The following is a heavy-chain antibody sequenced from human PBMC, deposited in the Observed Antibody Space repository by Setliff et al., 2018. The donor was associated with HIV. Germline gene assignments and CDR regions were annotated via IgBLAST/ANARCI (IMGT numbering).Heavy chain of an antibody. CDR3: ARYYYDRSGSSAPYYFMDV. V-gene: IGHV4-4*02. J-gene: IGHJ6*03. CDR1: GGSISSSNW. Sequence: PSETLSLTCAASGGSISSSNWWTWVRQPPGKGLEWVGEIYHSGSANYNPSLKSRVTISVDKSKNQFSLKLTSVTAADTAVYYCARYYYDRSGSSAPYYFMDVWCKGTTVTVSS. D-gene: IGHD3-22*01. CDR2: IYHSGSA.